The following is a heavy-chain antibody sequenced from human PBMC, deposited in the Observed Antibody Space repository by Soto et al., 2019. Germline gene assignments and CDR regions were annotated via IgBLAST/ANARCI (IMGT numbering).Heavy chain of an antibody. CDR1: GFTFSSYA. CDR3: ARALNRRDNYYYGMDV. J-gene: IGHJ6*02. V-gene: IGHV3-30-3*01. CDR2: ISYDGSNK. Sequence: QPGGSLRLSCAASGFTFSSYAMHWVRQAPGKGLEWVAVISYDGSNKYYADSVKGRFTISRDNSKNTLYLQMNSLRAEDTAVYYCARALNRRDNYYYGMDVWGQGTTVTVSS.